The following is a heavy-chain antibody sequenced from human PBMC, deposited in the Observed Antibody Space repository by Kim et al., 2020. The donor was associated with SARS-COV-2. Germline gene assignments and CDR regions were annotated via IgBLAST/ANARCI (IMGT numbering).Heavy chain of an antibody. CDR3: ARASYYYDSSGYSRDAFDI. V-gene: IGHV4-38-2*02. J-gene: IGHJ3*02. CDR2: IYHSGST. D-gene: IGHD3-22*01. CDR1: GYSISSGYY. Sequence: SETLSLTCTVSGYSISSGYYWGWIRQPPGKGLEWIGSIYHSGSTYYNPSLKSRVTISVDTSKNQFSLKLSSVTAADTAVYYCARASYYYDSSGYSRDAFDIWGQGTMVTVSS.